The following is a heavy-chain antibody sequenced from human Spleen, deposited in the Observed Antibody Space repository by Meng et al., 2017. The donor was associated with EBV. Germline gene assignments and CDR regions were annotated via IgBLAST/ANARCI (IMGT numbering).Heavy chain of an antibody. D-gene: IGHD5-12*01. V-gene: IGHV1-8*01. Sequence: QVQLVQSGAEVKKPGASVKVSFKASGYTFTNYDINWVRQAPGQGLEWMGWMDPNTDSTGYAQKFQGRLTMTWDAAISTFYMELSSLTSADTAVYYCARGRGGFDPLDSWGQGTLVTVSS. J-gene: IGHJ4*02. CDR2: MDPNTDST. CDR1: GYTFTNYD. CDR3: ARGRGGFDPLDS.